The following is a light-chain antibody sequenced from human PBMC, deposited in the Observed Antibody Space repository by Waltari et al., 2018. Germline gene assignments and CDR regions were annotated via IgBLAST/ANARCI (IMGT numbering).Light chain of an antibody. CDR2: AAS. J-gene: IGKJ1*01. CDR3: QQSYSTPRT. Sequence: DIQMTQSPSSLSASVGDRVTITGRASQSISSYLNWYQQKPGKAPTLLIYAASSLQSGVPLRFSGSGSGTEFTLTISSLQPEDFATYYCQQSYSTPRTFGQGTKVEIK. CDR1: QSISSY. V-gene: IGKV1-39*01.